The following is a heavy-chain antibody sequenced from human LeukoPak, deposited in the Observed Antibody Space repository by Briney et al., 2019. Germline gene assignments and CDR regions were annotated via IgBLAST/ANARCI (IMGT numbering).Heavy chain of an antibody. J-gene: IGHJ4*02. CDR2: ISGSGGST. Sequence: GGSLRLSCAASGFTFSSYAMNWVRQAPGKGLEWVSEISGSGGSTYYADSVKGRFTISRDNSKNTLYLQMNSLRAEDTAVYYCAKVPGSGYFRLFFDCWGQGTLVTVSS. CDR3: AKVPGSGYFRLFFDC. CDR1: GFTFSSYA. D-gene: IGHD3-9*01. V-gene: IGHV3-23*01.